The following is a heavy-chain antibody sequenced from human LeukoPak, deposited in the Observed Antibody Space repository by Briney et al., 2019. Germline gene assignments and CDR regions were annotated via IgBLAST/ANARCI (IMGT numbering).Heavy chain of an antibody. J-gene: IGHJ3*02. V-gene: IGHV4-38-2*02. CDR2: IYHSGST. CDR1: GYSISSGYY. Sequence: PSETLSLTCTVSGYSISSGYYWGWIRQPPGKGLEWIGSIYHSGSTYYNPSLKSRVTISVDTSKNQFSLKLSSVTAADTAVYYCASHLTFGGVIPPWAFDIWGQGTMVTVSS. D-gene: IGHD3-16*02. CDR3: ASHLTFGGVIPPWAFDI.